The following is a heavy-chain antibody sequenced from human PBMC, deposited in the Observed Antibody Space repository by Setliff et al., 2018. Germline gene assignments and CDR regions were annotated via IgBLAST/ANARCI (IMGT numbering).Heavy chain of an antibody. D-gene: IGHD1-26*01. Sequence: HPGGSLRLSCAASGFTFGDFAMTWVRQAPGKGLEWVSGIGGRGISTYYADSVKGRFIISRDNSENTLYLQMNSLRAEDTAVYYCAKDFRGSYLVSPLDYWGQGTLVTVSS. CDR3: AKDFRGSYLVSPLDY. CDR1: GFTFGDFA. J-gene: IGHJ4*02. CDR2: IGGRGIST. V-gene: IGHV3-23*01.